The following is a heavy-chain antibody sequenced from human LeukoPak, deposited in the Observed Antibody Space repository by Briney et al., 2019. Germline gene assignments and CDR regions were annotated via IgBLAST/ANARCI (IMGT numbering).Heavy chain of an antibody. V-gene: IGHV3-48*01. Sequence: PGGSLRLSCAASGFTFSSHSMNWVRQAPGKGLEWVSYISSSGSTIYYADSVKGRFSISRDNAKNSLHLQMNSLRAEDTAVYYCARDPRYFGVVIGIDYWGQGTLVTVSS. D-gene: IGHD3-3*01. CDR2: ISSSGSTI. CDR3: ARDPRYFGVVIGIDY. J-gene: IGHJ4*02. CDR1: GFTFSSHS.